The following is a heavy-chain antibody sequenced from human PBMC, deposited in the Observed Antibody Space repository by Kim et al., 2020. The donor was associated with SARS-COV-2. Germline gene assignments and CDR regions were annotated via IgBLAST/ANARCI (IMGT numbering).Heavy chain of an antibody. J-gene: IGHJ4*02. V-gene: IGHV6-1*01. D-gene: IGHD3-9*01. Sequence: YAVSVKSRITINPDTSKNQFSLQLNSVTPEDTAVYYCARVYDIAVGYFDYWGQGTLVTVSS. CDR3: ARVYDIAVGYFDY.